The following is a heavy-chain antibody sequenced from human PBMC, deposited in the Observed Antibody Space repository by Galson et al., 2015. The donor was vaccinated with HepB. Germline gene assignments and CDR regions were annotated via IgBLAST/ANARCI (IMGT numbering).Heavy chain of an antibody. CDR1: GYTFTGYY. V-gene: IGHV1-2*06. CDR2: INPNSGGT. CDR3: AREGLEVLLYTFDI. D-gene: IGHD1-7*01. Sequence: SVKVSCKASGYTFTGYYMHWVRQAPGQGLEWMGRINPNSGGTNYAQKFQGRVTMTRETSISTAYMELSRLRSDDTAVYYCAREGLEVLLYTFDIWGQGTMVSVSS. J-gene: IGHJ3*02.